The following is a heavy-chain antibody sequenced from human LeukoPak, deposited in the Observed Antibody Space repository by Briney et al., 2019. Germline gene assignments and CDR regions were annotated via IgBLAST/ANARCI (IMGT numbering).Heavy chain of an antibody. CDR2: IYYSGST. V-gene: IGHV4-30-4*01. D-gene: IGHD3-3*01. J-gene: IGHJ4*02. CDR1: GGSISSGEYY. Sequence: PSETLSLTCTVSGGSISSGEYYWSWIRHPSGNGLEWTGCIYYSGSTYYNPSLKSRVTISVDTSKNQFSLKLSSVTAADTAVYYCARVGDYDFWSGYSDPVHWGQGTLVTVSS. CDR3: ARVGDYDFWSGYSDPVH.